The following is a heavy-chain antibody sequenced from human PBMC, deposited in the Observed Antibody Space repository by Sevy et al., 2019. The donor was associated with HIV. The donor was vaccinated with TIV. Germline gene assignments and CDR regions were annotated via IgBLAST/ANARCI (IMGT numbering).Heavy chain of an antibody. D-gene: IGHD3-22*01. Sequence: GGSLRLSCAGSGLSVSDNYMNWVPQAPGKGLELVSVFYSDGRTYYADSVKGRFTISRDNSKNTLYLHMSNLRPEDTAVYYCARDRYYDASGYYYYYYGMDVWGQGTTVTVSS. V-gene: IGHV3-66*01. CDR1: GLSVSDNY. CDR2: FYSDGRT. J-gene: IGHJ6*02. CDR3: ARDRYYDASGYYYYYYGMDV.